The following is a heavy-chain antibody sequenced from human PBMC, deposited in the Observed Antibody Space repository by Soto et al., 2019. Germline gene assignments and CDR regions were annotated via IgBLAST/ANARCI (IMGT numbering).Heavy chain of an antibody. D-gene: IGHD3-16*01. CDR3: ARWGTTGGLDV. J-gene: IGHJ4*02. V-gene: IGHV3-33*05. CDR1: GFTFRSYV. CDR2: TSYDGSNN. Sequence: QVQLVESGGGVVQPGTSLRLSCVGSGFTFRSYVIHWVRQAPGKGLEWVALTSYDGSNNFYGDSVKGRFTISRDNSRNTVELQMGSLRLEHTALYYCARWGTTGGLDVWGQGTLVSVSS.